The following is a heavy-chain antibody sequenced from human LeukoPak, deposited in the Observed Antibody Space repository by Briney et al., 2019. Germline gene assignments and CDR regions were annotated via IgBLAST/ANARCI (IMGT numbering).Heavy chain of an antibody. CDR2: IYHGESDT. V-gene: IGHV5-51*01. D-gene: IGHD2-15*01. CDR1: GCLFTSYW. Sequence: GEALEISFKGSGCLFTSYWIGWGRQMPGKGVEWMGIIYHGESDTTYSPSFQGQVTISADKSISTAYLQWSSLKASDTAMYYCARRVEGYCSGGSCYGYYFDYWGQGTLVTISS. J-gene: IGHJ4*02. CDR3: ARRVEGYCSGGSCYGYYFDY.